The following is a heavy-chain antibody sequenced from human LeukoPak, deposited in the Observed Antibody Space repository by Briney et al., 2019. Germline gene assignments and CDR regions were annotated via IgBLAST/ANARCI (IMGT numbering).Heavy chain of an antibody. D-gene: IGHD2-15*01. CDR3: ARAGLRGGYYYYMDV. CDR2: IYTSGST. CDR1: GGSISSYY. V-gene: IGHV4-4*07. Sequence: PSETLSLTCTVSGGSISSYYWSWIRQPAGKGLEWIGRIYTSGSTNYNPSLKSRVTMSVDMSKNQFSLKLSSVTAADTAVYYCARAGLRGGYYYYMDVWGKGTTVTVSS. J-gene: IGHJ6*03.